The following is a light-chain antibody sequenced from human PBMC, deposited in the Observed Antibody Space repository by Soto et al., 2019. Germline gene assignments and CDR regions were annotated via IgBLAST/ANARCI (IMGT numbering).Light chain of an antibody. CDR2: LNSDGSH. J-gene: IGLJ2*01. Sequence: QPVLTQSPSASASLGASVKLTCTLSSGHSSYTIAWHQQQPEKGPRYLMKLNSDGSHSKGDGIPARFSGSSSGSERYLTISSLQSEDEADYYCQTWDTGIGVFGGGTKLTVL. V-gene: IGLV4-69*01. CDR1: SGHSSYT. CDR3: QTWDTGIGV.